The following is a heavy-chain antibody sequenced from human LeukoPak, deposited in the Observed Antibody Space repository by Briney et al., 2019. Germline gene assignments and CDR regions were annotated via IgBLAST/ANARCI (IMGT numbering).Heavy chain of an antibody. Sequence: GASVKVSCKASGGTFSSYAISWVRQAPGQGLEWMGGIIPIFGTANYAQKFQGRVTITTDESTSTAYMELSSLRSEDTAVYYCASWMYSSSSLFDYWGQETLVTVSS. D-gene: IGHD6-6*01. J-gene: IGHJ4*02. CDR2: IIPIFGTA. V-gene: IGHV1-69*05. CDR3: ASWMYSSSSLFDY. CDR1: GGTFSSYA.